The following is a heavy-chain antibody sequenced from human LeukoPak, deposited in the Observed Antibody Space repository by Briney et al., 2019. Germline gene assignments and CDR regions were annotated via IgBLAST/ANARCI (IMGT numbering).Heavy chain of an antibody. Sequence: LSLTRTVTGASISSYYWGWGRQQAGEGREWVGYISFRSSPQYNTSHKNRVTISVDTSKNQFSLKLSSVTAAHTAVYYCARRLYNYNSVGYFDSWGQGTLVTVSS. V-gene: IGHV4-59*08. D-gene: IGHD5-24*01. CDR2: ISFRSSP. CDR3: ARRLYNYNSVGYFDS. CDR1: GASISSYY. J-gene: IGHJ4*02.